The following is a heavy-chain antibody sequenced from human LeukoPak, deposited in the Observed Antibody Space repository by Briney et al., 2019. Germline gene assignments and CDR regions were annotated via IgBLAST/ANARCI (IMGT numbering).Heavy chain of an antibody. V-gene: IGHV4-59*01. CDR1: GGSISSYY. CDR3: ATDLTGYPY. D-gene: IGHD3-9*01. CDR2: IYYSGST. Sequence: PSETLSLTCTVSGGSISSYYWSWIRQPPGKGLEWTGYIYYSGSTNYNPSFKSRVTISVDTSKNQFSLKLSSVTAADTAVYYCATDLTGYPYWGQGTLVTVSS. J-gene: IGHJ4*02.